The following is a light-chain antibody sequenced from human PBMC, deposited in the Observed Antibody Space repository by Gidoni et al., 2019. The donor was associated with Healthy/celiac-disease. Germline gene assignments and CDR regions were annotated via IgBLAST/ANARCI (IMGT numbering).Light chain of an antibody. V-gene: IGLV2-11*01. CDR2: DVS. CDR1: SSDVGGHNY. Sequence: QSALTQPRSVSGSPGQSVTISCTGTSSDVGGHNYVSWYQQHPAKAPNLLIYDVSKRPSGVPARFSGSKSGNTASLTISGLQAEDEADYYCCSYAGSYTFHVVFGGGTKLTVL. CDR3: CSYAGSYTFHVV. J-gene: IGLJ2*01.